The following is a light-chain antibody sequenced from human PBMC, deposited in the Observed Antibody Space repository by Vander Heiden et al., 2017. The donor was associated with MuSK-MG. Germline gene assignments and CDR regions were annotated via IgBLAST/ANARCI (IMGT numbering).Light chain of an antibody. CDR2: GSS. CDR3: QQYSSSRT. Sequence: EIVLTQSPGTLSLSPGERATLCCRASQSVGRSYLAWDQQKPGQAPRLLIYGSSSRATGIPDSFSDSGCGTDFTLTINRLEPEDFAVYYWQQYSSSRTFGQGTKVEIK. J-gene: IGKJ1*01. CDR1: QSVGRSY. V-gene: IGKV3-20*01.